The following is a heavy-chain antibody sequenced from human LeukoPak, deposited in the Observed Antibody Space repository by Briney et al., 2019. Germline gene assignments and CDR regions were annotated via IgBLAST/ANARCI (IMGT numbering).Heavy chain of an antibody. J-gene: IGHJ4*02. V-gene: IGHV3-48*03. Sequence: GGSLRLSCAASGFTFSSYEMNWVRQAPGKGLEWVSYISSSGSTVYYADSVKGRFTISRDNAKNSLYLQMNSLRAEDTAVYYCARCAVRDGYDFDYWGQGTLVTVSS. CDR2: ISSSGSTV. CDR3: ARCAVRDGYDFDY. CDR1: GFTFSSYE. D-gene: IGHD5-24*01.